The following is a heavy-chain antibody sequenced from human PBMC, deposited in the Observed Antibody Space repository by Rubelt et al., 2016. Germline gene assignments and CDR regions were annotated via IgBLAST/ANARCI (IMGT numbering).Heavy chain of an antibody. V-gene: IGHV4-59*12. J-gene: IGHJ5*02. Sequence: QVQLQESGPGLVKPSETLSLTCAVSGGSISSYYWSWIRQPPGKGLEWIGYVYYSGSTNCNPSLKSRVTISVDMSKNQFSLKTSPVTAADTAAYYCARAEDYYSSWFDPWGQGTLVTVSS. D-gene: IGHD3-22*01. CDR3: ARAEDYYSSWFDP. CDR1: GGSISSYY. CDR2: VYYSGST.